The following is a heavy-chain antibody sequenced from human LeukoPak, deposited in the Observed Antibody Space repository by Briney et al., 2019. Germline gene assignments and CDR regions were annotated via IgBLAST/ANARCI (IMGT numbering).Heavy chain of an antibody. CDR1: GYTLTELS. D-gene: IGHD2-2*01. Sequence: ASVKVSCKVSGYTLTELSMHWVRQAPGKGLEWMGGFDPEDGVTIYAQKFQGRVTMTRDTSTSTVYMELSSLKSEDTAVYYCARVPSSYYYGMDVWGQGTTVTVSS. CDR2: FDPEDGVT. V-gene: IGHV1-24*01. CDR3: ARVPSSYYYGMDV. J-gene: IGHJ6*02.